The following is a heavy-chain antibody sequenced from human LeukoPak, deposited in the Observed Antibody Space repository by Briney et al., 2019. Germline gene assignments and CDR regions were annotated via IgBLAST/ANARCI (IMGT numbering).Heavy chain of an antibody. D-gene: IGHD3-10*01. CDR1: GYTFTTDY. Sequence: GASVKVSCKASGYTFTTDYIHWVRQAPGQGLEWMGIINPSGGSTTYAQKFQGRVIMTGDTSTSTVYMELSSLRSEDTAVYYCARGGLWFGELKSYYYYGMDVWGQGTTVTVSS. CDR3: ARGGLWFGELKSYYYYGMDV. CDR2: INPSGGST. V-gene: IGHV1-46*01. J-gene: IGHJ6*02.